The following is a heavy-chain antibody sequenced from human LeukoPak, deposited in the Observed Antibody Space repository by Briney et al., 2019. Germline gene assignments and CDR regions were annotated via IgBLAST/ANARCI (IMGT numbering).Heavy chain of an antibody. D-gene: IGHD5-24*01. V-gene: IGHV3-48*01. CDR3: ARVCRDGYNGYYYYYYYMDV. Sequence: GGSLRLSCAASGFTFSSYSMNWVRQAPGKGLEWVSYISSSSSTINYADSVKGRFTISRDNAKNSLYLQMNSLRAEDTAVYYCARVCRDGYNGYYYYYYYMDVWGKGTTVTVSS. CDR1: GFTFSSYS. J-gene: IGHJ6*03. CDR2: ISSSSSTI.